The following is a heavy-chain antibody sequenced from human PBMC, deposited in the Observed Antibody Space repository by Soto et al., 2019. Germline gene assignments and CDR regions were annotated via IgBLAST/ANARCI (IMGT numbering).Heavy chain of an antibody. CDR3: ASVTLGYCSGGSCEFDY. D-gene: IGHD2-15*01. J-gene: IGHJ4*02. CDR2: MNPNSGNT. V-gene: IGHV1-8*01. CDR1: GYTFTSYD. Sequence: ASVKVSCKASGYTFTSYDINWVRQATGQGLEWMGWMNPNSGNTGYAQKFQGRVTMTRNTSISTAYMELSSLRSEDTAVYYCASVTLGYCSGGSCEFDYWGQGTLVTVSS.